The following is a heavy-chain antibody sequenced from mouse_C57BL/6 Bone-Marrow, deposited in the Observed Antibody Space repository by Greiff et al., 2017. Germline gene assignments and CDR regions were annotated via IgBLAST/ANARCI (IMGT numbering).Heavy chain of an antibody. CDR1: GYTFTSYW. CDR3: ARYDAWFAY. D-gene: IGHD2-12*01. Sequence: QVQLQQPGAELVKPGASVKMSCKASGYTFTSYWITWVKQRPGQGLEWIGDIYPGSGSTNYNEKFKGKATLTVDTSSSTAYMQISSLTSEDSAVYYCARYDAWFAYWGQGTLVTVSA. J-gene: IGHJ3*01. CDR2: IYPGSGST. V-gene: IGHV1-55*01.